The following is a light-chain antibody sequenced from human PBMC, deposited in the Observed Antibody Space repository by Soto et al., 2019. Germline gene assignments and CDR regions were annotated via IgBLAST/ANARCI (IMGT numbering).Light chain of an antibody. Sequence: QPVLTQPASVSGSPGQSITISCTGTSSDVGGYNYVSWYQQHPGKAPKVMIYEVSYRPSGVSDRFSGSKSGNTASLTISGLKDDYEADYYCTSYTSTTTPVFGGGTKLTVL. V-gene: IGLV2-14*01. CDR1: SSDVGGYNY. J-gene: IGLJ2*01. CDR3: TSYTSTTTPV. CDR2: EVS.